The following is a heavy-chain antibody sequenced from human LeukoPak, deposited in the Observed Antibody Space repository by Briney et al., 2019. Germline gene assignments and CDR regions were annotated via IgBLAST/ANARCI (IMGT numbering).Heavy chain of an antibody. Sequence: SQTLSLTCAISGDSVSSNTVAWNWVRQSPSRGLEWLGRTFYRSKWNNEYALSVKSRITINPDTSKNQFYLQLDSVTPEDTAMYYCARGYYGMDVWDQGPTVTVSS. CDR1: GDSVSSNTVA. CDR3: ARGYYGMDV. V-gene: IGHV6-1*01. J-gene: IGHJ6*02. CDR2: TFYRSKWNN.